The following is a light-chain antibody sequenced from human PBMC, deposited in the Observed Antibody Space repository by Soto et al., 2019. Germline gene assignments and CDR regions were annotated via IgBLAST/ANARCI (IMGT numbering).Light chain of an antibody. V-gene: IGKV3-20*01. J-gene: IGKJ4*01. CDR1: QSIFSSY. Sequence: EIVLTQSPGTLSLSPGESATLSCRASQSIFSSYLAWYQQKPGQAPRLLIYGASSRATGIPDRFSGDGSGTDFTLKISSLQSEDFAVYFCQQYDDWLRLTFGGGTKVDIK. CDR2: GAS. CDR3: QQYDDWLRLT.